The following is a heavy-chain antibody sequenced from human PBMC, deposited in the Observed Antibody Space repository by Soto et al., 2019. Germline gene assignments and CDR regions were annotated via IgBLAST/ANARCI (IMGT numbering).Heavy chain of an antibody. V-gene: IGHV3-11*06. CDR2: ISSGSSYI. Sequence: GGSLRLSCAASGFSFSDSYMSWIRQAPGKGLEWVSHISSGSSYIKYADSVEGRFTISRDNAKNTLYLQMNSLKLEDTAVYYCAKDPSDIVVVVPATWGQGTMVTV. J-gene: IGHJ3*01. CDR1: GFSFSDSY. CDR3: AKDPSDIVVVVPAT. D-gene: IGHD2-15*01.